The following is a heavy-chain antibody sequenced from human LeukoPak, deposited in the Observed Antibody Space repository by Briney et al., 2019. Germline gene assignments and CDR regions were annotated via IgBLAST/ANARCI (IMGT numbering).Heavy chain of an antibody. D-gene: IGHD6-13*01. Sequence: GGSLRLSCAASGFTFSSYWMSWVRQAPGKGLEWVANIKQDGSEKYYVDSVKGRFTISRDNAKNSLYLQMNSLRAEDTAVYYCGILRLPGYSSSWYFYYYMDVWGKGTTVTVSS. V-gene: IGHV3-7*01. J-gene: IGHJ6*03. CDR1: GFTFSSYW. CDR3: GILRLPGYSSSWYFYYYMDV. CDR2: IKQDGSEK.